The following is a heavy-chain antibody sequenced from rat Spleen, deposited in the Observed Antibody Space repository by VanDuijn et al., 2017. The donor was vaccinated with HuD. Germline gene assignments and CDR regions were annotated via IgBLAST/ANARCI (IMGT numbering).Heavy chain of an antibody. Sequence: EVQLVESGGGLVQPGRSLKLSCAASGFTFSNYGMHWIRQAPTKGLEWVASISPSGGSTYYRDSVKGRFTISRDNAKSTLYLQMDSLRSEDTATYYCATDQGYGYTPWGQGTLVTVSS. J-gene: IGHJ3*01. V-gene: IGHV5-19*01. CDR2: ISPSGGST. CDR3: ATDQGYGYTP. CDR1: GFTFSNYG. D-gene: IGHD1-4*01.